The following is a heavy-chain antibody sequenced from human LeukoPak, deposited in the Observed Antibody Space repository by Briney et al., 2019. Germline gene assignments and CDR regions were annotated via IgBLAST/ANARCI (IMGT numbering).Heavy chain of an antibody. D-gene: IGHD6-19*01. V-gene: IGHV4-39*01. CDR3: ARHEEDSSGWPFDY. J-gene: IGHJ4*02. CDR1: GGSISSSSYY. CDR2: IYYSGST. Sequence: SETLSLTCTVSGGSISSSSYYWGWIRQPPGRGLEWIGSIYYSGSTYYNPSLKSRVTISVDTSKNQFSLKLSSVTAADTAVYYCARHEEDSSGWPFDYWGQGTLVTVSS.